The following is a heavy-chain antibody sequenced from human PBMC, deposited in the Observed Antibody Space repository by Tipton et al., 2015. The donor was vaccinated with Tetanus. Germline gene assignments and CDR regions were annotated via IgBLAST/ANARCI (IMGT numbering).Heavy chain of an antibody. CDR1: GGSVSSYY. J-gene: IGHJ4*02. D-gene: IGHD2-2*01. V-gene: IGHV4-4*07. CDR2: VSSSGNS. CDR3: ARGWSECSSWSCSPFDS. Sequence: LRLSCTVSGGSVSSYYWTRFRQPPGKRLEWIGFVSSSGNSNYSPSLTGRVSMSLDTSKQQFSLSLTSATAADTAIYYCARGWSECSSWSCSPFDSWGQGTLVTVSS.